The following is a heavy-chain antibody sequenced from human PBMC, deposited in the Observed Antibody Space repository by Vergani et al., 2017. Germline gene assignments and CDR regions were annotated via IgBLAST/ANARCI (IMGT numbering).Heavy chain of an antibody. CDR2: IHPADSDT. Sequence: EVQLVQSGAEVKKPGESLTISCQISGYSFTNYWIGWVRQMPGKGLEWMGIIHPADSDTRYSPSFQGQVTISVDKSISTAYLQRSSLMASDSAMYYCARLYGRDSSGSKYFDYWGQGTLVTVSS. CDR1: GYSFTNYW. J-gene: IGHJ4*02. CDR3: ARLYGRDSSGSKYFDY. V-gene: IGHV5-51*01. D-gene: IGHD3-22*01.